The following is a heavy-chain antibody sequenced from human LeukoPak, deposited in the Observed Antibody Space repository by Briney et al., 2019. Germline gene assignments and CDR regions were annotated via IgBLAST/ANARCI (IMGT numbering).Heavy chain of an antibody. CDR2: ISSSGSNT. CDR3: AKDLSNWNYRGGDS. CDR1: GFTFRSYA. D-gene: IGHD1-7*01. V-gene: IGHV3-23*01. Sequence: GGSLRLSCAASGFTFRSYAMNWVRQAPGKGLEWVTAISSSGSNTYYADSVKGRFTISRDNSKNTLYLQMRSLRAEDTAVYYCAKDLSNWNYRGGDSWGQGTLVTVSS. J-gene: IGHJ4*02.